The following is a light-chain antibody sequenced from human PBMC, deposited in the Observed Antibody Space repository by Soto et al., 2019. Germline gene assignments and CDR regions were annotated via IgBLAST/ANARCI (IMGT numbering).Light chain of an antibody. CDR1: ESVGRH. CDR2: DAS. CDR3: QQYNNWPPTWT. J-gene: IGKJ1*01. Sequence: EAVVTQSPATVSVSHGERATRSCRASESVGRHLAWYHQKPGQAPKLLIFDASTRATGVPARFSGSGSGTEFTLTVSSLQSEDFAVYYCQQYNNWPPTWTFGQGIMADI. V-gene: IGKV3-15*01.